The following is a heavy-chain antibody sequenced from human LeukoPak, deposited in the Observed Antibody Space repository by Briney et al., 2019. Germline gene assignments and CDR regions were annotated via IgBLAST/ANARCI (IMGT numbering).Heavy chain of an antibody. CDR1: GGSISSGSYY. Sequence: SETLSLTCTVSGGSISSGSYYWSWIRQPAGKGLEWIGRIYTSGSTNYNPSLKSRVTISVDTSKNQFSLKLSSVTAADTAVYYCARANLYYYDSSGYYPPYYYYYYMDVWGKGTTVTVSS. V-gene: IGHV4-61*02. CDR3: ARANLYYYDSSGYYPPYYYYYYMDV. J-gene: IGHJ6*03. CDR2: IYTSGST. D-gene: IGHD3-22*01.